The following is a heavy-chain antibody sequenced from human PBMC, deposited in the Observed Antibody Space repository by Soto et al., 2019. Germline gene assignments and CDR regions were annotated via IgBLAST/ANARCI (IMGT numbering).Heavy chain of an antibody. D-gene: IGHD3-10*01. J-gene: IGHJ6*02. V-gene: IGHV1-3*01. CDR2: INAGNGNT. CDR1: GYTFTSYA. Sequence: ASVKDSGKASGYTFTSYAMHCVGQAAGQRREWMGWINAGNGNTKYSQKFQGRVTIIRDTSASTAYMELSSLRSEETALYYCASTGYGSGSYYNGTAPYYYYGMDVWGQGTTVTVSS. CDR3: ASTGYGSGSYYNGTAPYYYYGMDV.